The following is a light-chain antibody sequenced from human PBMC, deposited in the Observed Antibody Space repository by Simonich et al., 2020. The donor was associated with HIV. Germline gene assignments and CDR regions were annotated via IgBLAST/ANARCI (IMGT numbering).Light chain of an antibody. V-gene: IGLV2-14*03. CDR3: SSFTGTRTFGV. CDR1: SSVVGGFNY. Sequence: QSALTQPASVPGSPGQSITISFTGTSSVVGGFNYVSWYQHHPGKAPKLMISDVSKRPSGVSNRVSGAKAGNTASLTISGLQTEDEADYYCSSFTGTRTFGVFGGGTKLTVL. J-gene: IGLJ3*02. CDR2: DVS.